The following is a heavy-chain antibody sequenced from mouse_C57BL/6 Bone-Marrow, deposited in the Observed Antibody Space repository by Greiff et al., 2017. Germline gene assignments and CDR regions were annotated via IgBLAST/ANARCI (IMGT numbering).Heavy chain of an antibody. CDR3: ARLYGIGS. Sequence: QVQLQQPGTELVKPGASVKLSCKASGYTFTSYWMHWVKQRPGQGLEWIGNITPSNGGTTYNEKFKSKATLTVDKSSSTAYIQLSSLKSDGSSVYYCARLYGIGSWGQGTTLTVSA. J-gene: IGHJ2*01. V-gene: IGHV1-53*01. CDR2: ITPSNGGT. D-gene: IGHD1-1*01. CDR1: GYTFTSYW.